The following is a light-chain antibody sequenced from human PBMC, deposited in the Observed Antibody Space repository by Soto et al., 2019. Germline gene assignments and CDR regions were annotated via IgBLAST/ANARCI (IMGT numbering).Light chain of an antibody. V-gene: IGKV1-33*01. CDR2: AAS. J-gene: IGKJ4*01. CDR3: QHYARLPPT. CDR1: QDISNY. Sequence: DIQMTQSPSSLSASVGDRVTITCQATQDISNYLNWYQQKPGKAPKLLIYAASNLETGDPSRYSGSGSWTHFNSATSSLQPEDFATDYCQHYARLPPTFGGGTKVESK.